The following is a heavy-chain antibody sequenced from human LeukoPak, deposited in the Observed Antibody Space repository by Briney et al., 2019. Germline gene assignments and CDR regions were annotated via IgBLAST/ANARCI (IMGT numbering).Heavy chain of an antibody. D-gene: IGHD1-26*01. CDR1: GGSISSYY. CDR2: IYYSGST. CDR3: ARGEVGATIYYFDY. Sequence: PSETLSLTCTVSGGSISSYYWSWIRQPPGKGLEWIGYIYYSGSTNYNPSLKSRVTISVDTSKNQFSLKLSSVTAADTAVYYCARGEVGATIYYFDYWGQGTLVTVSS. J-gene: IGHJ4*02. V-gene: IGHV4-59*01.